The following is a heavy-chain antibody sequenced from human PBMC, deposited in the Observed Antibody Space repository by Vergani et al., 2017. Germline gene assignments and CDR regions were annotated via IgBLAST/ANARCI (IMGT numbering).Heavy chain of an antibody. CDR3: ARARGSGSYYNMRAFDI. V-gene: IGHV4-59*01. Sequence: QVQLQESGPGLVKPSETLSLTCTVSGGSISSYYWSWIRQPPGKGLEWFGYIYYSGSTNYNPSLKSRVTISVATSKNQFSLKLSSVTAADTAVYYCARARGSGSYYNMRAFDIWGQGTMVTVSS. J-gene: IGHJ3*02. CDR1: GGSISSYY. CDR2: IYYSGST. D-gene: IGHD3-10*01.